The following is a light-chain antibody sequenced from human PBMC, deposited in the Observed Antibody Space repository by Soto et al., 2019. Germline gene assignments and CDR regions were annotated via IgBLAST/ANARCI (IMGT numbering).Light chain of an antibody. Sequence: ETVMTQSPATLSVSPGERATLSCRASESVSTNLAWYQQKPGQAPRLLIYDVSTGATGIPARFSGRGSGTEFTLTISRLEPEDFAVYHCQQYGSSPTTFGQGTKVDI. CDR3: QQYGSSPTT. CDR2: DVS. CDR1: ESVSTN. J-gene: IGKJ1*01. V-gene: IGKV3-15*01.